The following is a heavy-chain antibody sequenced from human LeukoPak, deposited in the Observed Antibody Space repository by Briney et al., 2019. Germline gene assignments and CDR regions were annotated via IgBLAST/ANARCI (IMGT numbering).Heavy chain of an antibody. D-gene: IGHD5/OR15-5a*01. Sequence: PGGSLRLSCAASGFTFRSYTMNWVRQAPGKGLVWVSSISSSSSYIYYADSVKGRFTISRDNAKNSLYLQMNSLRAEDTAVYYCARDVSADYWGQGTLVTVSS. V-gene: IGHV3-21*01. CDR3: ARDVSADY. CDR2: ISSSSSYI. CDR1: GFTFRSYT. J-gene: IGHJ4*02.